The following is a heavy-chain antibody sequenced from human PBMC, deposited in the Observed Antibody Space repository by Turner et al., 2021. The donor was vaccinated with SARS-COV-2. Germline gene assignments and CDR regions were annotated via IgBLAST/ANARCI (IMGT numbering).Heavy chain of an antibody. J-gene: IGHJ4*02. CDR1: NGSISSSSYY. Sequence: LQLQESGPGLVKPSATMYLTCTVSNGSISSSSYYWGWIRQPPGKGLAWIGSVSYSGTTYYIPSLKSRVTISVDTSKNQFSLKLSSVTAADTAVYYCARRVRTGNTGYYFDYWGQGTLVTVSS. CDR3: ARRVRTGNTGYYFDY. V-gene: IGHV4-39*01. CDR2: VSYSGTT. D-gene: IGHD1-7*01.